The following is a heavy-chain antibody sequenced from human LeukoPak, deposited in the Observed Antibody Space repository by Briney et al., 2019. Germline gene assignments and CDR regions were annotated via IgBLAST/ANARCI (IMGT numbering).Heavy chain of an antibody. J-gene: IGHJ4*02. CDR1: GFNFSRHS. D-gene: IGHD3-22*01. Sequence: GSLRLSCAASGFNFSRHSMNWVRQAPGKGLEWVSYISISSSYINYSDSVKGRFTISRDNAKNSLYLQMNSPRAEDTAVYYCARDGYYDSSGYYAGEFDYWGQGTLVTVSS. CDR2: ISISSSYI. V-gene: IGHV3-21*01. CDR3: ARDGYYDSSGYYAGEFDY.